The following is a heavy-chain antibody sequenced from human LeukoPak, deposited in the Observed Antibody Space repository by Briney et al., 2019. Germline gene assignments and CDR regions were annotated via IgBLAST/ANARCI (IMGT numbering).Heavy chain of an antibody. CDR3: ARQSIAGAGDIDY. V-gene: IGHV1-69*06. CDR2: IIPIFGTA. Sequence: SVTVSCKASGGTFSSYAMGWVRQAPGQGLEWMGGIIPIFGTANYAQKFQGRVTITADKSTSKANMGLSSLKSEDTAVYYCARQSIAGAGDIDYWGQGTLVTVSS. D-gene: IGHD6-13*01. CDR1: GGTFSSYA. J-gene: IGHJ4*02.